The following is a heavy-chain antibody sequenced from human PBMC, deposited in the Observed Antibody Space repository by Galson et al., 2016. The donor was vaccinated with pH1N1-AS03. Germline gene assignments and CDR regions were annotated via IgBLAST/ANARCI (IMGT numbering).Heavy chain of an antibody. J-gene: IGHJ4*02. CDR3: GLTGIAATGYFDY. CDR2: IDWDDDK. D-gene: IGHD6-13*01. Sequence: PALVKPTQTLTLTCTFSGFSLNTDGMRVSWIRQPPGKALEWLARIDWDDDKFYRTSLKTRLTISKDTSKNQVVLTLTNVGPVDTATYYCGLTGIAATGYFDYWGQGTLVTVSS. CDR1: GFSLNTDGMR. V-gene: IGHV2-70*04.